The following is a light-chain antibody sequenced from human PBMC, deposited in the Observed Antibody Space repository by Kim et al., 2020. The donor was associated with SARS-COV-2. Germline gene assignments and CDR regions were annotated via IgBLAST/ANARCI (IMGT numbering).Light chain of an antibody. CDR1: ESVRTN. Sequence: EVVMTQSPATLSVSPGERVTLSCRASESVRTNLAWYQQKPGQAPRLLLYSASTRATDVPARFSGSGSGTEFTLTISSLQSEDFGVYYCQQYANWPPVTFGGGTKLEI. J-gene: IGKJ4*01. CDR2: SAS. V-gene: IGKV3-15*01. CDR3: QQYANWPPVT.